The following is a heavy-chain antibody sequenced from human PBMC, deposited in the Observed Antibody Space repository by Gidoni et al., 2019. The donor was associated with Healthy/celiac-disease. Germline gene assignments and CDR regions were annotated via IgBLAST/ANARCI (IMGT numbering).Heavy chain of an antibody. Sequence: VQLVESGGGVVQPGRSLRLSCAASGFTFSSYAMHWVRQAPGKGLEWVAVISYDGSNKYYADSVKGRFTISRDNSKNTLYLQMNSLRAEDTAVYYCAREGAVAVALFDYWGQGTLVTVSS. CDR2: ISYDGSNK. D-gene: IGHD6-19*01. J-gene: IGHJ4*02. V-gene: IGHV3-30*04. CDR1: GFTFSSYA. CDR3: AREGAVAVALFDY.